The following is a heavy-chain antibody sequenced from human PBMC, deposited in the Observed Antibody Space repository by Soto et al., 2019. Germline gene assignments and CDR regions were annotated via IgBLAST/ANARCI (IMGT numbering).Heavy chain of an antibody. J-gene: IGHJ3*02. D-gene: IGHD3-10*01. CDR2: ISSTSSYI. CDR1: GFTFSSYS. V-gene: IGHV3-21*01. Sequence: PGGSLRLSCAASGFTFSSYSMNWVRQAPGKGLEWVSSISSTSSYIYYANSVKGRFTISRDNAKNSLYLQMNSLRAEDTAVYYCASELYYYGSGSYLADAFDIWGQGTMVTVSS. CDR3: ASELYYYGSGSYLADAFDI.